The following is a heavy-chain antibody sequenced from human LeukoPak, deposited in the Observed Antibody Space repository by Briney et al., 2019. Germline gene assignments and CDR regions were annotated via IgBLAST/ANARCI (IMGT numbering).Heavy chain of an antibody. D-gene: IGHD1-26*01. J-gene: IGHJ4*02. CDR1: GFTFSSYA. V-gene: IGHV3-23*01. CDR3: AKAAYSGSRAGFDY. Sequence: GGSLRLSCAASGFTFSSYAMSWVRQAPGKGLEWVSAISSSGSSTYYADSVKGRFTISRDNSKNTLYLQMNSLRAEDTAVYYCAKAAYSGSRAGFDYWGQGTLVTVSS. CDR2: ISSSGSST.